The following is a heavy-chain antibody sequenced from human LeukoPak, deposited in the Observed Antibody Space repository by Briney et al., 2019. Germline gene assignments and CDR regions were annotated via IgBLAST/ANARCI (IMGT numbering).Heavy chain of an antibody. CDR1: GSTFSSYA. CDR3: AKDTPLIRSPNYFDY. Sequence: GGSLRLSCAASGSTFSSYAMSWVRQAPGKGLEWVSAISGSGGSTYYADSVKGRFTISRDNSKNTLYLQMNSLRAEDTAVYYCAKDTPLIRSPNYFDYWGQGTLVTVSS. CDR2: ISGSGGST. V-gene: IGHV3-23*01. J-gene: IGHJ4*02.